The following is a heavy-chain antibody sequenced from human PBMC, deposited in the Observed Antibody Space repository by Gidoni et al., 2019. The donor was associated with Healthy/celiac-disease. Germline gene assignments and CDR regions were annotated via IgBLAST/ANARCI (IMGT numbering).Heavy chain of an antibody. CDR2: ISPIVGTA. Sequence: QVQLVQYGAEVKKPGSSVQVSCKASRGPFSSYAISWVRQAPGQGLEWMVGISPIVGTANYAQKFQVRVTITADESTSTAYMELSSLRSEDTAVYYCARVGYSGYDVYYYYMDVWGKGTTVTVSS. CDR3: ARVGYSGYDVYYYYMDV. D-gene: IGHD5-12*01. CDR1: RGPFSSYA. J-gene: IGHJ6*03. V-gene: IGHV1-69*01.